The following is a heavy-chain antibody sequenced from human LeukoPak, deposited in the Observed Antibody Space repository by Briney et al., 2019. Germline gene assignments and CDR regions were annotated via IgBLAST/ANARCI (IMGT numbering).Heavy chain of an antibody. J-gene: IGHJ4*02. D-gene: IGHD2-2*01. CDR1: GGTFSSYA. CDR2: IIPIFGTA. V-gene: IGHV1-69*06. CDR3: ARDRYCSSTSCYLVD. Sequence: SVKVSCKPSGGTFSSYAISWVRQAPGQGLEWMGGIIPIFGTANYAQKFQGRVTITADKSTSTAYMELSSLRSEDTAVYYCARDRYCSSTSCYLVDWGQGALVTVSS.